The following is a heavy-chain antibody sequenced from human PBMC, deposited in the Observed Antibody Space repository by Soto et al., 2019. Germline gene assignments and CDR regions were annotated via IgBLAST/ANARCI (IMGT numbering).Heavy chain of an antibody. J-gene: IGHJ6*04. CDR1: GLTFSRSW. V-gene: IGHV3-7*01. CDR3: ATGVI. CDR2: IKEDGSEK. Sequence: EVQVVESGGGLVQPGGSLRLSCAASGLTFSRSWMNWVRQAPGKGLEWLAYIKEDGSEKQYVDSVKGRFTISRDNAKSSLYLQMNSLRVDDTAVYYCATGVIWDNGTTVTVSS.